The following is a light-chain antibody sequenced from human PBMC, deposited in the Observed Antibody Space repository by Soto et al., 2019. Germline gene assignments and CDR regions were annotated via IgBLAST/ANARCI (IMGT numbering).Light chain of an antibody. CDR3: QQYGSALSGYT. CDR1: QSVSSSY. V-gene: IGKV3-20*01. CDR2: GAS. Sequence: EIVLTQSPGTLSLSPGERATLSCRASQSVSSSYFAWYQQKPGQAPRLLIYGASSRATGIPDRFSGSGSGTDFTLTISRLEPEDFAVYHWQQYGSALSGYTFGQGTKLEIK. J-gene: IGKJ2*01.